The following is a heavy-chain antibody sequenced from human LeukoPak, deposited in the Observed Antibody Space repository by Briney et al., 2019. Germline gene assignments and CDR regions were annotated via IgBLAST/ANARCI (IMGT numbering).Heavy chain of an antibody. Sequence: GGSLRLSCAASGFTFSSYAMSWVRQAPGKGLEWVSAISGSGGSTYYADSVKGRFTISRDNSKNTLYLQMNSLRAEDTAVYYCARDYDFWSGYYTGIFDYWGQGTLVTVSS. CDR2: ISGSGGST. CDR3: ARDYDFWSGYYTGIFDY. V-gene: IGHV3-23*01. CDR1: GFTFSSYA. D-gene: IGHD3-3*01. J-gene: IGHJ4*02.